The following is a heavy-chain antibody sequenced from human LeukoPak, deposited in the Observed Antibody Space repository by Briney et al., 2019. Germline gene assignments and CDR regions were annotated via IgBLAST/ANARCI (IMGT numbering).Heavy chain of an antibody. V-gene: IGHV3-43*01. D-gene: IGHD1-14*01. J-gene: IGHJ6*02. CDR2: ISWDGGST. CDR3: AKDLTGTPHYGMDV. Sequence: GGSLRLSCAASGFTFDDYTMHWVRQAPGKGLEWVSLISWDGGSTYYADSVKGRFTISRDNSKNSLYLQMNSLRTEDTALYYCAKDLTGTPHYGMDVWGQGTTVTVSS. CDR1: GFTFDDYT.